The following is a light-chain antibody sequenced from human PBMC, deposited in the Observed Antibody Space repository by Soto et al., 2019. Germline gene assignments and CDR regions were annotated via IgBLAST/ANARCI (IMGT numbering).Light chain of an antibody. CDR2: GAS. Sequence: EIVMTQFPVTLSVSPGERATLSCRASQSLYSDLAWYQQKPGQAPRLLIYGASARATGISARFSGSGSETEFTLTISSLQSEDFAVYYCQQYNNWPWTFGQGTKVDIK. J-gene: IGKJ1*01. CDR1: QSLYSD. CDR3: QQYNNWPWT. V-gene: IGKV3-15*01.